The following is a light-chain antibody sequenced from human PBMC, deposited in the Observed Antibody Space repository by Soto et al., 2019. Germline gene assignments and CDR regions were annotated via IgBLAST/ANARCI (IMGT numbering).Light chain of an antibody. CDR3: QQYGSSIA. V-gene: IGKV3-20*01. CDR2: GAS. CDR1: QGLSGSY. J-gene: IGKJ5*01. Sequence: EIALTQSACTLPLSAGERATLSWGASQGLSGSYLAWYQQKPGQAPRLLIYGASSRATGIPDRFSGSGSGTDSTLTINRLQPEDFAVYYCQQYGSSIAFGQGTRLEIK.